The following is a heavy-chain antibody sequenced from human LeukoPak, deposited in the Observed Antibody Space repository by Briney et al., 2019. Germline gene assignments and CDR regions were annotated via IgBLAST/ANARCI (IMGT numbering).Heavy chain of an antibody. J-gene: IGHJ4*02. D-gene: IGHD2-2*01. V-gene: IGHV3-48*04. CDR3: ARDSALVVPAAVDY. CDR2: ISSSSSTI. Sequence: GGFLRLSCAASGFTFSSYSMNWVRQAPGKGLEWVSYISSSSSTIYYADSVKGRFTISRDNAKNSLYLQMNSLRAEDTAVYYCARDSALVVPAAVDYWGQGTLVTVSS. CDR1: GFTFSSYS.